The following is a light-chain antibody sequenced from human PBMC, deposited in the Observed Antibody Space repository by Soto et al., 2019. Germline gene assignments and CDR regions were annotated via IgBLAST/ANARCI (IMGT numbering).Light chain of an antibody. CDR2: EVS. J-gene: IGLJ1*01. Sequence: QSALTQPPSAAGSPGQSVTISCTGTSTDVGGYNYVSWYQQYPGKAPKLMIYEVSKRPSGVPHRFSGSKSGNTASLTVSGLHAEDEAYYYCSSYVGRYNYVFGTGTKLTVL. CDR1: STDVGGYNY. V-gene: IGLV2-8*01. CDR3: SSYVGRYNYV.